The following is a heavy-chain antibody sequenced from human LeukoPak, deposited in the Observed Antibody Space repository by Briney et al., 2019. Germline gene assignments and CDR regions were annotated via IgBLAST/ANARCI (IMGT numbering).Heavy chain of an antibody. V-gene: IGHV3-21*01. CDR1: GFTFSSYS. D-gene: IGHD2-2*01. J-gene: IGHJ4*02. Sequence: SGGSLRLSCAASGFTFSSYSMNWVRQAPGKGLEWVSSISSSSSYIYYADSVKGRFTISRDNAKNSLYLQMNSLRAEDTAVYYCAREASHSGYCSSTSCPWYWGQGTLVTVSS. CDR2: ISSSSSYI. CDR3: AREASHSGYCSSTSCPWY.